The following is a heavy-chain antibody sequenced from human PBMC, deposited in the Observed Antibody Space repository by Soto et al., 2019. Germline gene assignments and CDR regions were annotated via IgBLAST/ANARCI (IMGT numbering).Heavy chain of an antibody. CDR2: ISSGTT. CDR3: VKDKPFDF. V-gene: IGHV3-23*01. J-gene: IGHJ4*02. Sequence: GGSLRLSCAASGFTFSSYAMSWVRQAPGKGLEWVSTISSGTTYYADSVKGRFTISRDNSKNTLYLQLNSLRAADTAVYYCVKDKPFDFWGQGTLVTVSS. CDR1: GFTFSSYA.